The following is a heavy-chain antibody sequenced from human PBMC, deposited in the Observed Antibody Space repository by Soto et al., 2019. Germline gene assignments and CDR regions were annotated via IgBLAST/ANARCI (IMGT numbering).Heavy chain of an antibody. D-gene: IGHD4-17*01. Sequence: SETLSLTCSVSGGSISSGGCYWSWIRQHPGKGLEWIGHIYYSGSTYYNPSLKSRVTISVDTSKNQFSLKLISVTAADTAVYYCARDSFSGEGLPGFRDYYYYGMDVWGQGTTVT. CDR2: IYYSGST. CDR3: ARDSFSGEGLPGFRDYYYYGMDV. J-gene: IGHJ6*02. V-gene: IGHV4-31*03. CDR1: GGSISSGGCY.